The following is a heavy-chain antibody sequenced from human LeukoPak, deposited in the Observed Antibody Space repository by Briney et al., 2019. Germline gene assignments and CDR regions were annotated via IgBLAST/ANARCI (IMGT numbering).Heavy chain of an antibody. CDR3: AIYSSGYNFSSDY. V-gene: IGHV1-46*01. CDR2: INPSGGST. J-gene: IGHJ4*02. D-gene: IGHD3-22*01. CDR1: GYTFTSYY. Sequence: LGASVKVSCKASGYTFTSYYMHWVRQAPGQGLEWMGIINPSGGSTSYAQKFQGRVTMTRDMSTSTVYMELSSLRSEDTAVYYYAIYSSGYNFSSDYWGQGTLVTVSS.